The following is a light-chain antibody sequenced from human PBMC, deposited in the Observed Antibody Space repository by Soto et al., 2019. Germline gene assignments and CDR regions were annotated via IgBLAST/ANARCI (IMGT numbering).Light chain of an antibody. CDR3: QQHNNWTPFT. Sequence: DIEFTQSPSTLSVSLGKRATLSCRASQSISTYLALYQQKPAQAPPLLIYDASTRAKSSPARSSGSGCGRADTLIISSLQSDDVAVSYCQQHNNWTPFTFGAGTKVDI. J-gene: IGKJ3*01. CDR1: QSISTY. CDR2: DAS. V-gene: IGKV3-15*01.